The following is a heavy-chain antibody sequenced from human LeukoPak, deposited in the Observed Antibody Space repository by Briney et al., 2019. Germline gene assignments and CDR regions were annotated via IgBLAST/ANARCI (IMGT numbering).Heavy chain of an antibody. V-gene: IGHV4-34*01. CDR3: ARLKIPPYYGSGSYVRFDP. Sequence: SETLSLTCAVYGGSFSGYYWSWIRQPPGKGLEWIGEINHSGSTNYNPSLKSRVTISVDTSKNQFSLKLSSVTAADTAVYYCARLKIPPYYGSGSYVRFDPWGQGTLVTVSS. CDR1: GGSFSGYY. J-gene: IGHJ5*02. CDR2: INHSGST. D-gene: IGHD3-10*01.